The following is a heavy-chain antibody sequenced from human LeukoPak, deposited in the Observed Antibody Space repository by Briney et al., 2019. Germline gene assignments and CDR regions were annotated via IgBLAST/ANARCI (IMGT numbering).Heavy chain of an antibody. CDR1: GFTVSSNY. Sequence: GGSLRLSCAASGFTVSSNYMSWVRQAPGKGREWVSVIYSGGSTYYADSVNRRFTISRDNSKNTLYPPMNSLRAEDTAVYYCARGGPFDYWGQGTLVTVSS. CDR2: IYSGGST. CDR3: ARGGPFDY. V-gene: IGHV3-66*02. D-gene: IGHD2-15*01. J-gene: IGHJ4*02.